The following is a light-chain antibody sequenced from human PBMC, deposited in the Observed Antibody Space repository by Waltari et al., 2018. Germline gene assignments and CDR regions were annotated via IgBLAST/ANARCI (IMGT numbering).Light chain of an antibody. V-gene: IGKV4-1*01. CDR3: QQYYTTPRT. CDR1: QSVLYSSNNKNY. Sequence: DIVMTQSPDSLAVSLGERATIHCKSSQSVLYSSNNKNYLTWYQQKPGQPPKLLINWASVRESGVPDRFSGSGSGTDFTLTITSLQAEDVAVYYCQQYYTTPRTFGPGTKVEIK. CDR2: WAS. J-gene: IGKJ3*01.